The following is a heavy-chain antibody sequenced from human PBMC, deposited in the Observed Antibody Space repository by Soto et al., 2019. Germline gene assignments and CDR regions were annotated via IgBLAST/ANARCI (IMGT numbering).Heavy chain of an antibody. V-gene: IGHV3-9*01. J-gene: IGHJ4*02. CDR1: GFTFDDYA. CDR2: ISWNSGSI. CDR3: ARELTGGLDY. Sequence: GGSLRLSCAASGFTFDDYAMHWVRQAPGKGLEWVSGISWNSGSIGYADSVKGRFTISRDNAKNSLYLQMNSLRAEDTAVYYCARELTGGLDYWGQGTLVTVSS. D-gene: IGHD7-27*01.